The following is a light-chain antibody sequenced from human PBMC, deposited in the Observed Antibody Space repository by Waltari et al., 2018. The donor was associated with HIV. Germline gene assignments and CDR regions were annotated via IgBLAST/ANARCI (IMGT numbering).Light chain of an antibody. CDR3: SSYTTRNTRV. J-gene: IGLJ3*02. CDR1: SSDVGVYNY. V-gene: IGLV2-14*01. CDR2: EVS. Sequence: QSALTQPASVSGSPGQSITISCTGTSSDVGVYNYVSWCQQHPGKAPKLMIYEVSNRPSGVSNRFSGSKSGNTASLTISGLQAEDEADYYCSSYTTRNTRVFGGGTTLTVL.